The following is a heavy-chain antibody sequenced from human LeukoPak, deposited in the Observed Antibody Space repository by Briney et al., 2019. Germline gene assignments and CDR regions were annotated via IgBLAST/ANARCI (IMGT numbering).Heavy chain of an antibody. V-gene: IGHV4-34*01. D-gene: IGHD3-10*01. CDR3: ARGYYGSGSYYEGGNWFDP. Sequence: SETLSLTCAVYGGSFSGYYWSWIRQPPGKGLEWIGEINHSGSANYNPSLKSRVTISVDKSKNQFSLKLSSVTAADTAVYYCARGYYGSGSYYEGGNWFDPWGQGTLVTVSS. CDR1: GGSFSGYY. J-gene: IGHJ5*02. CDR2: INHSGSA.